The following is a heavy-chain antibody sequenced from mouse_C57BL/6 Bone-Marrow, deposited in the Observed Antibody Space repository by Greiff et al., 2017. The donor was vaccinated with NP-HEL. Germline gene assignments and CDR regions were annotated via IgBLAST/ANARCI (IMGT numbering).Heavy chain of an antibody. CDR1: GFTFSDYY. Sequence: EVKLMESEGGLVQPGSSMKLSCTASGFTFSDYYMAWVRQVPEKGLEWVANINYDGSSTYYLDSLKSRFIISRDNAKNILYLQMSRLKSEDTATYYCARDADSSGYEAMDYWGQGTSVTVSS. D-gene: IGHD3-2*02. CDR3: ARDADSSGYEAMDY. V-gene: IGHV5-16*01. J-gene: IGHJ4*01. CDR2: INYDGSST.